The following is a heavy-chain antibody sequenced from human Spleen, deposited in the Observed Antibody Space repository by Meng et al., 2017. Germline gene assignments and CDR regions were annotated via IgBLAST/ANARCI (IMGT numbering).Heavy chain of an antibody. CDR1: GGSISSSSYY. D-gene: IGHD6-25*01. J-gene: IGHJ3*02. V-gene: IGHV4-39*07. CDR2: IYYSGST. Sequence: SETLSLTCTVSGGSISSSSYYWGWIRQPPGKGLEWIGSIYYSGSTYYNPSLKSRVTISVDTSKNQFSLKLSSVTAADTAVYYCARGGQAYSSGWHKGDALDIWGQGTMVTVSS. CDR3: ARGGQAYSSGWHKGDALDI.